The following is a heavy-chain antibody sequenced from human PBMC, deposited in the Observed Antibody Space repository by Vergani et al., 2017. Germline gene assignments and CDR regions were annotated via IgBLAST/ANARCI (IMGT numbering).Heavy chain of an antibody. J-gene: IGHJ6*02. CDR1: GFTFSSYW. CDR2: IKQDGSEK. Sequence: EVQLVESGGGLVQPGGSLRLSCAASGFTFSSYWMSWVRQAPGKGLEWVANIKQDGSEKYYVDSVKGRFTISRDNSKNTLYLQMNSLRAEDTAVYYCARDASYCSSTSCYYYYGMDVWGQGTTVTVSS. V-gene: IGHV3-7*01. D-gene: IGHD2-2*01. CDR3: ARDASYCSSTSCYYYYGMDV.